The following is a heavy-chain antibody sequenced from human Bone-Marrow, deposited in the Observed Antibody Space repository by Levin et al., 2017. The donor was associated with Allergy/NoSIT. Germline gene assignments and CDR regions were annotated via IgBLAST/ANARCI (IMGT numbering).Heavy chain of an antibody. CDR3: ARAGIQLWSRGFGWIDP. CDR2: ISTYNGNT. J-gene: IGHJ5*02. V-gene: IGHV1-18*01. CDR1: DYTFNTYG. Sequence: ASVKVSCKTSDYTFNTYGLSWVRQAPGQGLEWMGWISTYNGNTIYAEKFQGRINMTRDTSTSTAYMELRSLTSDDTAMYYCARAGIQLWSRGFGWIDPWGQGSLVTVSS. D-gene: IGHD5-24*01.